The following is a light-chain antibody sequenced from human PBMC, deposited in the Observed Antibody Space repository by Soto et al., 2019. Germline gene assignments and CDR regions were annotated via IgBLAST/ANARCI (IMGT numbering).Light chain of an antibody. CDR2: EVS. CDR3: SSYTSSSIPYYV. J-gene: IGLJ1*01. CDR1: SSDVGGYNY. Sequence: QSVLTQPASVSGSPGQSITISCTGTSSDVGGYNYVSWYQQHPGKAPKLMIYEVSNRPSGVSNRFSGSKSGNTASLTISGLQAEDEADYYCSSYTSSSIPYYVFGTGTKVTVL. V-gene: IGLV2-14*01.